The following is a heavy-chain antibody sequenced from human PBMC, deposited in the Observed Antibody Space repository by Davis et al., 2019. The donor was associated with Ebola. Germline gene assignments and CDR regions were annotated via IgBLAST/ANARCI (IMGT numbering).Heavy chain of an antibody. Sequence: SETLSLTCTVSGGSISSYYWTWIRQPPGKGLEWIGYIYYTGSTNYNPSLKSRVTISLDTSKNQFSLKLSSVIAADTAVYYCARVPAVGYQLLRSIYFYGMDVWGQGTTVTVSS. V-gene: IGHV4-59*01. J-gene: IGHJ6*02. CDR2: IYYTGST. CDR3: ARVPAVGYQLLRSIYFYGMDV. CDR1: GGSISSYY. D-gene: IGHD2-2*01.